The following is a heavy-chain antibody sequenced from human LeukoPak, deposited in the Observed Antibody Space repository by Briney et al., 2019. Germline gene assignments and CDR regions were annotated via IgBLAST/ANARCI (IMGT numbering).Heavy chain of an antibody. D-gene: IGHD5-18*01. CDR3: ARAPPGDSHDF. V-gene: IGHV4-4*02. CDR1: GDSVSSNFW. J-gene: IGHJ4*02. Sequence: SETLSLTCAVSGDSVSSNFWWTWVRQSPEKGLEWIGETHHSGTANYNPSLRSRASISVDKFKNQFSLRLYFVTAADTAVYYCARAPPGDSHDFWGQGILVTVSS. CDR2: THHSGTA.